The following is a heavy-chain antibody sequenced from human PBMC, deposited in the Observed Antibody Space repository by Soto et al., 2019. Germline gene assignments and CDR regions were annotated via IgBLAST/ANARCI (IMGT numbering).Heavy chain of an antibody. CDR3: AKDRHAWHAVVTAIFDY. V-gene: IGHV3-30*18. Sequence: LRLSCAASGFTFSSYGMHWVRQAPGKGLEWVAVISYDGSNKYYADPVKGRFTISRDNSKNTLYLQVNSLRAEDTAVYYCAKDRHAWHAVVTAIFDYWGQGTLGTVSS. CDR2: ISYDGSNK. CDR1: GFTFSSYG. J-gene: IGHJ4*02. D-gene: IGHD2-15*01.